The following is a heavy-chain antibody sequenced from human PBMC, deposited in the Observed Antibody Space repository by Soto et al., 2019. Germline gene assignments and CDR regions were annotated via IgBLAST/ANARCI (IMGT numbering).Heavy chain of an antibody. J-gene: IGHJ4*02. D-gene: IGHD3-3*01. CDR2: IKQDGSEK. Sequence: EVQLVESGGGLVQPGGSLRLSCAASGFTFSTFWMSWVRQAPGKGLEWVANIKQDGSEKYYVESVKGRFTISGDNAKNSLFLQMSSLRDKDTADYYSARALWSDPLLDSWGQGTLVTVSA. CDR1: GFTFSTFW. CDR3: ARALWSDPLLDS. V-gene: IGHV3-7*01.